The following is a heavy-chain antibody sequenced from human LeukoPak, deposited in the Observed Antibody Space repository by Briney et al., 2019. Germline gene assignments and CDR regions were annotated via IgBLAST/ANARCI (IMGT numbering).Heavy chain of an antibody. J-gene: IGHJ4*02. CDR2: ISATGSYT. V-gene: IGHV3-11*03. CDR1: GFMLSVYY. CDR3: ARKLGGAQCGGDCFFDH. Sequence: PGGSLRLSCEAPGFMLSVYYMSWFRLAPGKGLEWIGYISATGSYTTYADSVRGRFTISRDNAKNLLFLQMNDLRTEDTAVYYCARKLGGAQCGGDCFFDHWGQGTRVAVSS. D-gene: IGHD2-21*02.